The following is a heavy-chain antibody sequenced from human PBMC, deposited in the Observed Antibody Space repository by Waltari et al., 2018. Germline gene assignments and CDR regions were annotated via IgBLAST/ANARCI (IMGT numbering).Heavy chain of an antibody. J-gene: IGHJ4*02. CDR3: TRHPDRGYSYGPNGGY. D-gene: IGHD5-18*01. V-gene: IGHV3-73*02. Sequence: EVQLVASGGGLVQPGGSLTLSCAASGFTFSGSAMHWVRQASGNGLEWVGRIRSKVNSYATAYAASVKGRFTISRDDSKNTAYLQMNSLKTEDTAVYYCTRHPDRGYSYGPNGGYWGQGTLVTVSS. CDR1: GFTFSGSA. CDR2: IRSKVNSYAT.